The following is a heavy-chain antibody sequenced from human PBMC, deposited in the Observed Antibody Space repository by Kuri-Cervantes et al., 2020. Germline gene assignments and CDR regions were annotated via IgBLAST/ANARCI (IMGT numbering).Heavy chain of an antibody. V-gene: IGHV4-59*12. CDR1: GGSISSYY. Sequence: GSLRLSCTVSGGSISSYYWSWIRQPPGKGLEWIGYIYYSGSTNYNPSLKSRVTISVDTSKNQFSLKLSSMTAADTAVYFCARGFNFWSAYYDHWGQGTLVTVSS. CDR2: IYYSGST. CDR3: ARGFNFWSAYYDH. J-gene: IGHJ5*02. D-gene: IGHD3-3*01.